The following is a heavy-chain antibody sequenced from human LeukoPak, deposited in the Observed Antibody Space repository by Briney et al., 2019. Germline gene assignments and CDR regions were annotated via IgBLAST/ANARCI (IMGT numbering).Heavy chain of an antibody. Sequence: SETLSLTCTVSGGSIRSSYYYWGWIRQPPGKGLEWIGEINHSGSTNYNPSLKSRVTISVDTSKNQFSLKLSSVTAADTAVYYCARGQGSSWYYYYYGMDVWGQGTTVTVSS. CDR3: ARGQGSSWYYYYYGMDV. CDR1: GGSIRSSYYY. J-gene: IGHJ6*02. D-gene: IGHD6-13*01. CDR2: INHSGST. V-gene: IGHV4-39*07.